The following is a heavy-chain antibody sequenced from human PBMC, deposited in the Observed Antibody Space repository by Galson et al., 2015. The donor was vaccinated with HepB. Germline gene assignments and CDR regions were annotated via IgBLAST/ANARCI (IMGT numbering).Heavy chain of an antibody. CDR3: ARVWDKGRTTRWGNYYYGMDV. CDR2: VSVDGTDK. V-gene: IGHV3-30*04. J-gene: IGHJ6*02. D-gene: IGHD1-7*01. CDR1: GFTFSDYT. Sequence: SLRLSCAASGFTFSDYTIHWVRQAPGKGLEWVASVSVDGTDKYYADSVRGRFSNSRDNSDNTLFLQMNSLRDEDTAVYYCARVWDKGRTTRWGNYYYGMDVWGQGTTVTVSS.